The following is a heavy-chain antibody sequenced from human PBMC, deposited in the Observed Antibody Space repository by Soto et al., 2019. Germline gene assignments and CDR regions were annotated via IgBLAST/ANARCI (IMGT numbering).Heavy chain of an antibody. V-gene: IGHV4-61*01. J-gene: IGHJ5*02. CDR2: ILHSGSS. CDR3: ARGMYKSGWNLDL. Sequence: ETLSLTCPVSGASVSSATYFWSWVRQPPGGGLEWIAYILHSGSSMYNPSLKSRVTISLSTSKTQFSLRLTSVTAADTAVYYCARGMYKSGWNLDLWGQGIVVTVYS. CDR1: GASVSSATYF. D-gene: IGHD6-19*01.